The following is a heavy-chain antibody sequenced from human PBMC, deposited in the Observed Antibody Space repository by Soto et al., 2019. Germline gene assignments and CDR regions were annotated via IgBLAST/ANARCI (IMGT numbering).Heavy chain of an antibody. CDR1: GFTFSSYA. CDR2: INSNGDTT. J-gene: IGHJ4*02. CDR3: ARARRYNGYSYYFAY. Sequence: PGGSLRLSCSASGFTFSSYAIHWVRQAPGKGLEFVSSINSNGDTTYYANSVKGRFTISRDNSKNTLYLQMGSLRPEDMAVYYCARARRYNGYSYYFAYWGQGALVTVSS. V-gene: IGHV3-64*01. D-gene: IGHD5-12*01.